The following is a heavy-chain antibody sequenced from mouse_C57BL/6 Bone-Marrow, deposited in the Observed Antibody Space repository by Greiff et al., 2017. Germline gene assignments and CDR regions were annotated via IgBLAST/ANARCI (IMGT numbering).Heavy chain of an antibody. Sequence: QVTLKESGPGILQSSQTLSLTCSFSGFSLSTSGMGVSWIRQPSGKGLEWLAHIYWDDDKRYNPSLKSRLTISKDTSRNQVFLKITSVDTADTATYYCARRVYGWYFDVWGTGTTVTVSS. CDR3: ARRVYGWYFDV. CDR1: GFSLSTSGMG. V-gene: IGHV8-12*01. J-gene: IGHJ1*03. D-gene: IGHD1-1*01. CDR2: IYWDDDK.